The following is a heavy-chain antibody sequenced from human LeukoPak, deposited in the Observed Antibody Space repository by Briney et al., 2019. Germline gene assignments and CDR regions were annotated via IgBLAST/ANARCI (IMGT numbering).Heavy chain of an antibody. Sequence: SVKVSCKASGGTFSSYAISWVRQAPGQGLEWMGGIIPIFGTANYAQKFQGRVTITTDEFTSTAYMELSSLRSEDTAVYYCARERYVSSGYYYAPNFDYWGQGTLVTVSS. CDR1: GGTFSSYA. CDR3: ARERYVSSGYYYAPNFDY. CDR2: IIPIFGTA. D-gene: IGHD3-22*01. V-gene: IGHV1-69*05. J-gene: IGHJ4*02.